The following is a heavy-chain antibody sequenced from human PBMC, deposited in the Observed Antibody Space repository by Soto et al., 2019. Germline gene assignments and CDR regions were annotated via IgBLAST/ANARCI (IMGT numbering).Heavy chain of an antibody. CDR2: ISGGGDTT. CDR3: AKGRGGSGSLTPRVDF. CDR1: GFTFNDYA. Sequence: EVQLLESGGGLVQPGGSLRLSCAASGFTFNDYAMTWVRQAPGKGLEWVSAISGGGDTTSYADSVKGRFTVSRDGSKKSLYLQMSSLRAEDTALYYRAKGRGGSGSLTPRVDFWGQEPWSPSAQ. V-gene: IGHV3-23*01. D-gene: IGHD3-10*01. J-gene: IGHJ4*01.